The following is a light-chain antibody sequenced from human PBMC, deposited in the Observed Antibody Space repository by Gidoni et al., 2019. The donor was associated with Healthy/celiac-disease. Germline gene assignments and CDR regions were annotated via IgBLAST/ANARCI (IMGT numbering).Light chain of an antibody. V-gene: IGLV1-44*01. CDR1: SSNIGSNT. CDR3: AAWDDSLNGLYV. Sequence: QSVLTQPPSAYGTPGQRVTIACSGSSSNIGSNTVNWYQQLPGTAPKLLIHSNNQRPSGVPDLFSGSKSGTSASLAISGLQSEDEADYYCAAWDDSLNGLYVFGTGTKVTVL. CDR2: SNN. J-gene: IGLJ1*01.